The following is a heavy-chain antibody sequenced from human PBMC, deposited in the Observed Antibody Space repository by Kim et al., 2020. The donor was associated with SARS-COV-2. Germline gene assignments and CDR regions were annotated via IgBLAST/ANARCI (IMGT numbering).Heavy chain of an antibody. J-gene: IGHJ3*02. V-gene: IGHV4-59*01. D-gene: IGHD4-17*01. Sequence: SETLSLTCTVSGGSISSYYWSWIRQPPGKGLEWVGYIYYSGSTNYNPSLKSRVTISVDTSKNQFSLKLSSVTAADTAVYYCARDRGRDGDSYDAFDIWGQGTMVTVSS. CDR1: GGSISSYY. CDR3: ARDRGRDGDSYDAFDI. CDR2: IYYSGST.